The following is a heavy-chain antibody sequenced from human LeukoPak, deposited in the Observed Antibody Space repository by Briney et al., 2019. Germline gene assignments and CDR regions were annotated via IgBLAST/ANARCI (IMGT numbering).Heavy chain of an antibody. D-gene: IGHD4-17*01. Sequence: GGSLRLSCAASVFTFSSYSMNWVRQAPGKGLEWVSSISSSSSYVYYADSVKGRFTISRDNAKNSLYLQMNSLRAEDTAVYYCARDHDYGDYAGLWWFDPWGQGTLVTVSS. V-gene: IGHV3-21*01. J-gene: IGHJ5*02. CDR3: ARDHDYGDYAGLWWFDP. CDR2: ISSSSSYV. CDR1: VFTFSSYS.